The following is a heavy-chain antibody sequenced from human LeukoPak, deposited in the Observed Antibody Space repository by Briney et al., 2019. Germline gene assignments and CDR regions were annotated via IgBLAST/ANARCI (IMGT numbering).Heavy chain of an antibody. Sequence: ASVKVSCKASGYTFTSYYMHWVRQATGQGLELMGIINPSGGSTSYAPKFQGRVTMTRDMSTSTVYMELRSLRSDDTAVYYCARDKISSGWNFDYWGQGTLVTVSS. J-gene: IGHJ4*02. CDR2: INPSGGST. CDR1: GYTFTSYY. CDR3: ARDKISSGWNFDY. D-gene: IGHD6-19*01. V-gene: IGHV1-46*01.